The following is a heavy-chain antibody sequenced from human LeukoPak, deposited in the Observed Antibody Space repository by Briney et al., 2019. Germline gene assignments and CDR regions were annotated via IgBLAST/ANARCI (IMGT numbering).Heavy chain of an antibody. Sequence: SVKVSCKASGGTFSSYAISWVRQAPGQGLEWMGGIIPIFGTANYAQKFQGRVTITTDESTSTAYMELSSLRSEDTAVYYCARGLDGSGSYLINWFDPRGQGTLVTVSS. CDR1: GGTFSSYA. J-gene: IGHJ5*02. CDR2: IIPIFGTA. D-gene: IGHD3-10*01. V-gene: IGHV1-69*05. CDR3: ARGLDGSGSYLINWFDP.